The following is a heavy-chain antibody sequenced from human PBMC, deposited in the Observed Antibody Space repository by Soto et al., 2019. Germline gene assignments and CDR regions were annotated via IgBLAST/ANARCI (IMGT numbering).Heavy chain of an antibody. CDR3: AASASLPTIFGVVDYYYYYMDV. J-gene: IGHJ6*03. CDR1: GFTFTSSA. V-gene: IGHV1-58*02. Sequence: SVKVSCKASGFTFTSSAMQWVRQARGQRLERIGWIVVGSGNTNYAQKFQERVTITRDMSTSTAYMELSSLRSEDTAVYYCAASASLPTIFGVVDYYYYYMDVWGKGTTVTVSS. CDR2: IVVGSGNT. D-gene: IGHD3-3*01.